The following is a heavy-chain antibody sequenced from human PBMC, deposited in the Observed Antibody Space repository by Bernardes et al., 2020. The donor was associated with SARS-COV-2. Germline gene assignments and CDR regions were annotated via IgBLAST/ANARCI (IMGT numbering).Heavy chain of an antibody. CDR3: ATGSPHCSSTSCYPNWFDP. CDR1: GSTLTEVS. V-gene: IGHV1-24*01. CDR2: FDPEDGET. Sequence: AYVKVSCKVSGSTLTEVSMHWVRQAPGKGLEWMGGFDPEDGETIYAQKFQGRVTMTEDTSTDTAYMELSSLRSEDTAVYYCATGSPHCSSTSCYPNWFDPWGQGTLVTVSS. D-gene: IGHD2-2*01. J-gene: IGHJ5*02.